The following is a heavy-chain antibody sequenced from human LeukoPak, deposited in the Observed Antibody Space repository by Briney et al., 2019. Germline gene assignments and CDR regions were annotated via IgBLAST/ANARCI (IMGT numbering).Heavy chain of an antibody. CDR3: AKGAVADDYFDY. Sequence: PGRSLRLSCAASGFTFDDYAMHWVRQAPGKGLEWVSGISWNSGSIGYADSVKGRFTISRDNAKNSLYLQMNSLRAEDTALYYCAKGAVADDYFDYWGQGTLVTVSS. CDR2: ISWNSGSI. D-gene: IGHD6-19*01. CDR1: GFTFDDYA. J-gene: IGHJ4*02. V-gene: IGHV3-9*01.